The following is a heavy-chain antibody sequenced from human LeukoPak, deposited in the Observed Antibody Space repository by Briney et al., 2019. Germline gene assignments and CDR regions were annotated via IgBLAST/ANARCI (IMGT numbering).Heavy chain of an antibody. V-gene: IGHV4-39*07. J-gene: IGHJ4*02. CDR3: ARRGSTSCPRY. CDR2: INHSGST. D-gene: IGHD2-2*01. CDR1: GGSISSSSYY. Sequence: SETLSLTCTVSGGSISSSSYYWTWIRQSPGKGLEWIGEINHSGSTNYNPSLKSRVTISVDTSKNQFSLKLSSVTAADTAVYYCARRGSTSCPRYWGQGTLVTVSS.